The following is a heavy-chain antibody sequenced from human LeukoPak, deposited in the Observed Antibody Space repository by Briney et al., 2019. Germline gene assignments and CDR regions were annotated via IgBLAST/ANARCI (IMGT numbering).Heavy chain of an antibody. J-gene: IGHJ4*02. V-gene: IGHV4-34*01. CDR3: ARLVYSGSYYDFEY. CDR1: GGSFSGYY. Sequence: SETLSLTCAVYGGSFSGYYWSWIRQPPGKGLEWIGEINHSGSTNYNPSLKSRVTISVDTSKNQFSLKLSSVTAAGTAVYYCARLVYSGSYYDFEYWGQGTLVTVSS. D-gene: IGHD1-26*01. CDR2: INHSGST.